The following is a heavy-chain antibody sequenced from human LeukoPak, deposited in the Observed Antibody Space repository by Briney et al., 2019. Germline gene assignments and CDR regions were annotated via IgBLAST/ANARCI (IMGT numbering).Heavy chain of an antibody. CDR3: ARARDRYCTGGSCSDLDY. Sequence: ASVKVSCKASGYTFTSYGISWVRQAPGQGPEWMGWISAYNGNTNYAQKLQGRVTMTTDTSTSTAYMELRSLRSDDTAVYYCARARDRYCTGGSCSDLDYWGQGTLVTVSS. CDR1: GYTFTSYG. D-gene: IGHD2-15*01. V-gene: IGHV1-18*01. CDR2: ISAYNGNT. J-gene: IGHJ4*02.